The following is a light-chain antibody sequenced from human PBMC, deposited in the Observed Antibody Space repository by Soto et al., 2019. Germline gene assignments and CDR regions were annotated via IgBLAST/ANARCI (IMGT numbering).Light chain of an antibody. J-gene: IGKJ2*01. CDR3: QQYDTFSHT. CDR1: QNINNW. Sequence: DIQMTQSPSTLSASVGDTVTITCRASQNINNWLAWYQQKPGQAPKLLIYKASSLESGVPSKLSGSGSGTEFTLTISGLQPDDFATYCCQQYDTFSHTFGQGTKREIK. CDR2: KAS. V-gene: IGKV1-5*03.